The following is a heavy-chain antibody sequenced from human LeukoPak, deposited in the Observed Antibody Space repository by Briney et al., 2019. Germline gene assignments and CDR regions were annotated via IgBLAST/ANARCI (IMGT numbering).Heavy chain of an antibody. Sequence: SDTLSLTCTVSGRSISSGHYYWSWIRRPAAKGLERIGRSYTSRSNNYTPTLKSRVTREKDTYKNQFSLKLSSVTAADTAVYYCARDLVRSYYYMDVWGKGTTVTVSS. J-gene: IGHJ6*03. CDR3: ARDLVRSYYYMDV. CDR2: SYTSRSN. D-gene: IGHD2-8*02. V-gene: IGHV4-61*02. CDR1: GRSISSGHYY.